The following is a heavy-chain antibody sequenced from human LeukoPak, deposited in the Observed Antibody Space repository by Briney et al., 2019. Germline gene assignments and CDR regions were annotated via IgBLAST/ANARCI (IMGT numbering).Heavy chain of an antibody. CDR2: ISSSSSYI. V-gene: IGHV3-21*01. D-gene: IGHD2-21*01. CDR3: ARATDGAWPVDFDY. Sequence: TGGSLRLSCAASGFTVSSNYMSWVRQAPGKGLEWVSSISSSSSYIYYADSVKGRFTISRDNAKNSLYLQMNSLRAEDTAVYYCARATDGAWPVDFDYWGQGTLVTVSS. CDR1: GFTVSSNY. J-gene: IGHJ4*02.